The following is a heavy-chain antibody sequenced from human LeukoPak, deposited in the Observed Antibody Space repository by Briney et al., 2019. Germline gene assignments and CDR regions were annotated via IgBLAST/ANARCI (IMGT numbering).Heavy chain of an antibody. V-gene: IGHV3-21*01. D-gene: IGHD3-10*01. J-gene: IGHJ6*02. CDR3: ATGGAPLDV. Sequence: VGSLRLSCVASGLTFSNAWMSWVRQAPGKGLEWVSSISSSSSYIYYADSVKGRFTISRDNAKNSLYLQMNSLRAEDTAVYYCATGGAPLDVWGQGTTVTVSS. CDR1: GLTFSNAW. CDR2: ISSSSSYI.